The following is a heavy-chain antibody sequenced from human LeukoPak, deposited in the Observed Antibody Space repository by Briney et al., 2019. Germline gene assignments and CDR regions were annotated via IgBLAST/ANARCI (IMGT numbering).Heavy chain of an antibody. J-gene: IGHJ4*02. V-gene: IGHV3-7*03. D-gene: IGHD1-14*01. CDR2: IKQDGSEK. Sequence: PGGSLLLSCAASGFTFSSYWMSWVRQAPGKGLEWVANIKQDGSEKYYVDSVKGRFTISRDNAKNSLYLQMNSLRAEDTAVYYCAREDLSLTGSLEDWGQGTLVTVSS. CDR1: GFTFSSYW. CDR3: AREDLSLTGSLED.